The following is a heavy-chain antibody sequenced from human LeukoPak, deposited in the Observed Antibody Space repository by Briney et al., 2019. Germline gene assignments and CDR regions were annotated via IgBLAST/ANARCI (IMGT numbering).Heavy chain of an antibody. CDR2: INAGSGNT. CDR1: GYTFTNYA. CDR3: ARGFYDSSAYYPYDY. V-gene: IGHV1-3*01. J-gene: IGHJ4*02. D-gene: IGHD3-22*01. Sequence: APVKVSCKASGYTFTNYAIHWVRQAPGQRLEWMGWINAGSGNTKYSQRFQGRVTISRDTSASTAYMELSSLRSEDTALYFCARGFYDSSAYYPYDYWGQGTLVTVSS.